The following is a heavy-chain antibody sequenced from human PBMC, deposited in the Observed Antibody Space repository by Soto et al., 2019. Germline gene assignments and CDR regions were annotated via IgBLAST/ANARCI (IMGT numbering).Heavy chain of an antibody. CDR2: IIPILGIA. CDR1: GGTFISYT. Sequence: QVQLVQSGAEVKKPGSSVKVSCKASGGTFISYTISWVRQAPGQGLEWMGRIIPILGIANYAQKFQGRVTITSDNSTSTAYQKMGSLRSGDTAVSSCAGGWGKFRGGIGGWFAPLGQGPLVTVSS. D-gene: IGHD3-16*02. V-gene: IGHV1-69*02. CDR3: AGGWGKFRGGIGGWFAP. J-gene: IGHJ5*02.